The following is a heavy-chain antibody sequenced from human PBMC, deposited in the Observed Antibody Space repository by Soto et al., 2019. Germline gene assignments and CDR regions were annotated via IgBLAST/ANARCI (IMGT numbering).Heavy chain of an antibody. V-gene: IGHV3-13*01. D-gene: IGHD6-6*01. CDR3: ARGGGSSSLFLGY. CDR1: GFTFSSYD. Sequence: GGSLRLSCAASGFTFSSYDMHCVRQATGKGLEWVSAIGTAGDRYYPGSVKGRFTISRENAETSLYLHMNSLIAGDTAVYYCARGGGSSSLFLGYWGQGTMVTVSS. J-gene: IGHJ4*02. CDR2: IGTAGDR.